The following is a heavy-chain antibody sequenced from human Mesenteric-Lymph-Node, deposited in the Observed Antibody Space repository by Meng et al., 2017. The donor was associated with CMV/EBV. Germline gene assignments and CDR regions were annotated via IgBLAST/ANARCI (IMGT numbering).Heavy chain of an antibody. CDR1: GGSFSGYY. CDR2: INHSGST. D-gene: IGHD3-3*01. J-gene: IGHJ4*02. Sequence: SETLSLTCAVYGGSFSGYYWSWIRQPPGKGLEWIGEINHSGSTNYNPSLKSRVTISVDTSKNQFSLKLSSVTAADTAVYYCARLYDSYYDFWSGYYGPLDYWGQGTLVTVSS. V-gene: IGHV4-34*01. CDR3: ARLYDSYYDFWSGYYGPLDY.